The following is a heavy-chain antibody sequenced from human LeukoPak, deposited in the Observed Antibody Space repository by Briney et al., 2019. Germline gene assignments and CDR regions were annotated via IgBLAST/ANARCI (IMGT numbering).Heavy chain of an antibody. CDR1: GVTFSSDW. D-gene: IGHD6-13*01. V-gene: IGHV3-74*01. CDR3: LRDIYTGTNWYMGQGWFDP. CDR2: ISGDGRRT. Sequence: GGSLRLSCAASGVTFSSDWMQWGRHAPGEGGGWVANISGDGRRTTYGDSVKGRFTISREKEKKTLYMQMNSLRAEDTAVYYCLRDIYTGTNWYMGQGWFDPWGQGTLVPVSS. J-gene: IGHJ5*02.